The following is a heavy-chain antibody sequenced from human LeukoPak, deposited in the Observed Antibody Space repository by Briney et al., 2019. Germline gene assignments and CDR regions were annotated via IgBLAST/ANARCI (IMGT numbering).Heavy chain of an antibody. J-gene: IGHJ4*02. CDR2: ISGSGGST. CDR3: AKEHYYDSSGYPEYFDY. Sequence: GASLRLSCAASGFTLSRYATRWVPHAPGERLGWGSPISGSGGSTYYADSVKGRFTISRDNSKNTLYLQMNSLRAEDTAVYYCAKEHYYDSSGYPEYFDYWGQGTLVTVSS. V-gene: IGHV3-23*01. CDR1: GFTLSRYA. D-gene: IGHD3-22*01.